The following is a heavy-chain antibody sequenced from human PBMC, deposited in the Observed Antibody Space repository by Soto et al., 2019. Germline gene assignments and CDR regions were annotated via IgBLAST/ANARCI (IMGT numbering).Heavy chain of an antibody. CDR1: GFTFSTYA. V-gene: IGHV3-23*01. CDR2: ISRSGGST. Sequence: GGSLRLSCAASGFTFSTYAMSWVRQAPGKGLEWVSAISRSGGSTYYADSVKGRFTISRDNSKNTLYLQMNSLRAEDTAVYHCAKDRTAAARNFDYWGQGTPVTVSS. J-gene: IGHJ4*02. D-gene: IGHD6-13*01. CDR3: AKDRTAAARNFDY.